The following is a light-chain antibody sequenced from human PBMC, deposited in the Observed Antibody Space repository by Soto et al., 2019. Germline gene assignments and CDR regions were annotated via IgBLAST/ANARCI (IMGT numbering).Light chain of an antibody. Sequence: QSALTQPASVSGSPGQSITISCTGTSSDDGGYNYVSWYQHHPGKAPKLMIFDVSNRPSGVSNRFSGSKSGNTASLTISGLQAEDEADYYCSSYTSSSTYVVFGGGTKLTVL. CDR1: SSDDGGYNY. CDR2: DVS. CDR3: SSYTSSSTYVV. J-gene: IGLJ2*01. V-gene: IGLV2-14*03.